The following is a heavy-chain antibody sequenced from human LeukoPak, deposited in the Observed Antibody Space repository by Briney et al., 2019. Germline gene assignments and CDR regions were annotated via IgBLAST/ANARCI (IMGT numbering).Heavy chain of an antibody. J-gene: IGHJ5*02. D-gene: IGHD4-17*01. Sequence: SVKVSCKASGGTFSSYAISWVRQAPGQGLEWMGGIIPIFGTANYAQKFQGRVTITADESTSTAYMELSSLRSEDTAVYYCARKGRYGDYVNWFDPRGQGTLVTVSS. CDR3: ARKGRYGDYVNWFDP. V-gene: IGHV1-69*13. CDR2: IIPIFGTA. CDR1: GGTFSSYA.